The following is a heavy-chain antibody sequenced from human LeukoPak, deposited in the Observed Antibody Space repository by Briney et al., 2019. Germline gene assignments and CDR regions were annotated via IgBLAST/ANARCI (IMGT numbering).Heavy chain of an antibody. CDR2: MNPNSGDT. CDR1: GYTFTSYG. J-gene: IGHJ5*02. CDR3: VINTRTSAHPSTDIVAPIPENNWFDP. V-gene: IGHV1-8*01. D-gene: IGHD5-12*01. Sequence: VASVKVSCKASGYTFTSYGINWVRQATGQGLEWMGWMNPNSGDTGYAQKFQGRVTMTRSTSISTAYMELSSLRSEDTAVYYCVINTRTSAHPSTDIVAPIPENNWFDPWGQGTLVTVSS.